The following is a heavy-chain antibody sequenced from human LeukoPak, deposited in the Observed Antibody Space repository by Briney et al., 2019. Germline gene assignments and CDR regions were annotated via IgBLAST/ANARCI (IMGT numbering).Heavy chain of an antibody. CDR2: IIPIFGTA. CDR3: ARGVYDSSGYALYYFDY. J-gene: IGHJ4*02. D-gene: IGHD3-22*01. CDR1: GGTFSSYA. Sequence: SVKVSCKAPGGTFSSYAISWVRQAPGQGLEWMGGIIPIFGTANYAQKFQGRVTITTDESTSTAYMELSSLRSEDTAVYYCARGVYDSSGYALYYFDYWGQGTLVTVSS. V-gene: IGHV1-69*05.